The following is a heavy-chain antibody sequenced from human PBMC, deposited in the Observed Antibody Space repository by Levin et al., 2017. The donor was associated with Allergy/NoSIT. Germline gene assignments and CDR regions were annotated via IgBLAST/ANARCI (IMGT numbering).Heavy chain of an antibody. J-gene: IGHJ4*02. Sequence: SETLSLTCAVYGGSFSGYYWSWIRQPPGKGLEWIGEINHSGSTNYNPSLKSRVTISVDTSKNQFSLKLSSVTAADTAVYYCARVPDYDILTGGDYWGQGTLVTVSS. CDR1: GGSFSGYY. V-gene: IGHV4-34*01. CDR3: ARVPDYDILTGGDY. CDR2: INHSGST. D-gene: IGHD3-9*01.